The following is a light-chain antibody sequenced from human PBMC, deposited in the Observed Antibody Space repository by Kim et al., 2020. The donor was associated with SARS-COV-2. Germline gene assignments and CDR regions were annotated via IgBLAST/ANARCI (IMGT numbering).Light chain of an antibody. CDR2: EDN. J-gene: IGLJ3*02. CDR3: QSYDSSNPWV. CDR1: SGSIASNY. V-gene: IGLV6-57*03. Sequence: KTVTISCTRSSGSIASNYGQWYQQRPGSAPTTVIYEDNQRPSGVPDRFSGSIDSSSNSASLTISGLKTEDEADYYCQSYDSSNPWVFGGGTQLTVL.